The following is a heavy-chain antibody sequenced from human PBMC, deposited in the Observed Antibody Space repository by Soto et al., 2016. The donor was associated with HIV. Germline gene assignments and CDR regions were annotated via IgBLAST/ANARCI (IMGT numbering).Heavy chain of an antibody. V-gene: IGHV3-33*01. CDR1: RFTFSSYG. Sequence: QVQLVESGGGVVQPGRSLRLSCVASRFTFSSYGMHWVRQPPGKGLEWVAVIWYDGSKRYYADSVMGRFTISRDNSRNTLYLEMSQLRADDTAVYYCARPKPHWELQDMDALDTWGQGTMVTVSS. J-gene: IGHJ3*02. CDR2: IWYDGSKR. CDR3: ARPKPHWELQDMDALDT. D-gene: IGHD1-26*01.